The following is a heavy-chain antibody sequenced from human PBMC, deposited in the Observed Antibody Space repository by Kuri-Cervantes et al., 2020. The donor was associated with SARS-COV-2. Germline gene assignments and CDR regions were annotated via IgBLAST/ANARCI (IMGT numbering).Heavy chain of an antibody. D-gene: IGHD3-16*02. J-gene: IGHJ4*02. CDR2: IYHSGST. Sequence: SETLSLTCTVSGYSISSGYYWGWIRQPPGKGLEWIGSIYHSGSTYYNPSLKSRVTISVDTSKNQFSLKLSSVTAADTAVYYCAREGRGSNYDYVWGSYRSLQFGYWGQGTLVTVSS. V-gene: IGHV4-38-2*02. CDR1: GYSISSGYY. CDR3: AREGRGSNYDYVWGSYRSLQFGY.